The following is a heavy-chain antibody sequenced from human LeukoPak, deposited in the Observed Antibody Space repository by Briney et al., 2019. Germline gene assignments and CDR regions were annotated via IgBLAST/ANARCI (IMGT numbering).Heavy chain of an antibody. D-gene: IGHD2-2*01. V-gene: IGHV1-8*03. Sequence: ASVKVSCKASGYTFTSYDINWVRQATGQGLEWMGWMNPNSGNTGYAQKFQGRVTITRNTSISTAYMELSSLRSEDTAVYYSARRKGLLGVPAAIRGAMDVWGKGTTVTVSS. CDR2: MNPNSGNT. J-gene: IGHJ6*04. CDR1: GYTFTSYD. CDR3: ARRKGLLGVPAAIRGAMDV.